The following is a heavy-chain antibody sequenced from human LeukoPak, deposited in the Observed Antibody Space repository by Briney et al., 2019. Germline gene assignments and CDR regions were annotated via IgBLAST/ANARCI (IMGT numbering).Heavy chain of an antibody. CDR1: GGSISSGTYY. V-gene: IGHV4-39*01. CDR2: IYYSGST. Sequence: SETLSLTCTASGGSISSGTYYWGWVRQPPGKGLEWIGSIYYSGSTSYNPSLKSRVTISVDTSKNQFSLKLDSVTAADTAVYYCARNASDSGTSYFDYWGQGTLVTVSS. J-gene: IGHJ4*02. CDR3: ARNASDSGTSYFDY. D-gene: IGHD1-26*01.